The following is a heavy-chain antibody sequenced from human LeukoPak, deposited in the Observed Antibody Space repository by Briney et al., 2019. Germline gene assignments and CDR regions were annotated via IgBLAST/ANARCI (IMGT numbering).Heavy chain of an antibody. J-gene: IGHJ4*02. D-gene: IGHD2-21*01. Sequence: EASVKVSCKVSGYTLTELSMHWVRQAPGKGLEWMGGVDPEAGETIYAQKFQGRVTMTEDTSTDTAYMELSSLRSEDTAVYYCATAKFCGGDCYSYYFDYWGQGTLVTVSS. V-gene: IGHV1-24*01. CDR3: ATAKFCGGDCYSYYFDY. CDR2: VDPEAGET. CDR1: GYTLTELS.